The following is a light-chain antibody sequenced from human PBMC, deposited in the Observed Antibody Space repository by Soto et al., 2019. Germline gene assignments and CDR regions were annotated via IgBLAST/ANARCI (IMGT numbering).Light chain of an antibody. V-gene: IGKV1-5*01. Sequence: DIQMTQSPSTLSASVGDRVTITCRASQSINIWLAWYQQKAGKAPKLLIYDASTLESGVPSRFSGSGSRTEFTLTISSLQHDDFATYYCQEYNSWRGEWTFGQGTKVESK. CDR1: QSINIW. CDR3: QEYNSWRGEWT. CDR2: DAS. J-gene: IGKJ1*01.